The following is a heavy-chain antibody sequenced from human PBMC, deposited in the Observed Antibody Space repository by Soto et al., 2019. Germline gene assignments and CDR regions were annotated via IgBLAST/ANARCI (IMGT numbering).Heavy chain of an antibody. CDR1: GYTLTELS. Sequence: GSVKVSCKVSGYTLTELSMHWVRQAPGQRLEWMGWINAGNGNTKYSQKFQGRVTITMDTSASTAYMELSSLRSEDTAVYYCARSYAYYYESSGYYGGVNWFDPWGQGTLVTVSS. V-gene: IGHV1-3*01. J-gene: IGHJ5*02. CDR3: ARSYAYYYESSGYYGGVNWFDP. D-gene: IGHD3-22*01. CDR2: INAGNGNT.